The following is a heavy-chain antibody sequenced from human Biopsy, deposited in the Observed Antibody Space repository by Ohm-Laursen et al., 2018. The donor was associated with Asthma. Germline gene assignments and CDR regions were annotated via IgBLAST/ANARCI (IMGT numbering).Heavy chain of an antibody. V-gene: IGHV3-33*06. CDR3: AKDERLYYGSDSKYMQPVPLGD. CDR2: IWFDGSNK. J-gene: IGHJ4*02. Sequence: SLRLSCTASGFTFGSYGLHWVRQAPGKGLEWVADIWFDGSNKHYADSVKGRFTISRDNSKNTLYLQMNSLRAEDTAVYYCAKDERLYYGSDSKYMQPVPLGDWGQGTLVIVSA. CDR1: GFTFGSYG. D-gene: IGHD3-10*01.